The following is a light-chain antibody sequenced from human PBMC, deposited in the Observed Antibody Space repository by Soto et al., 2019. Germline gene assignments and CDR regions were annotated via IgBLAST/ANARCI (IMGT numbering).Light chain of an antibody. CDR3: QHYNNWLGT. J-gene: IGKJ4*01. CDR1: QAISSN. Sequence: EIVMTQSPATLSVSRGERATLSCRANQAISSNLAWYQQKPGQAPRLLIYGASTRATGIPDRFSGSGSGTEFTLTFSSLQSEDFAVYYCQHYNNWLGTFGGGTKVEIK. CDR2: GAS. V-gene: IGKV3-15*01.